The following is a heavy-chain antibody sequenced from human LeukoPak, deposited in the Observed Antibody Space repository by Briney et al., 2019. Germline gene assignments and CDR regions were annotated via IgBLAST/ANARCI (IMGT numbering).Heavy chain of an antibody. J-gene: IGHJ5*02. CDR1: GFTFSSYA. V-gene: IGHV3-23*01. CDR3: AKVPGAVHYPEYVNHNWFDP. D-gene: IGHD2/OR15-2a*01. Sequence: PGGSLRLSCAASGFTFSSYAMSWVRQAPGKGLEWVSAISGSGGSTYYADSVKGRFTISRDNSKNTLYLQMNSLRAEDTAVYYCAKVPGAVHYPEYVNHNWFDPWGQGTLVTVSS. CDR2: ISGSGGST.